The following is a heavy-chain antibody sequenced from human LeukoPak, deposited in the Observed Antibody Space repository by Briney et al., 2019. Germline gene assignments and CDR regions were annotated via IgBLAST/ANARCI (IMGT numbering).Heavy chain of an antibody. V-gene: IGHV3-48*01. Sequence: GGSLRLSCAASGFTVSSNYMSWVRQAPGKGLEWVSYISSSSLSIYYADSVKGRFTISRDNARNSLYLQMNSLRAEDTAMYYCARDATPTQLWFRGSFDYWGLGALVTVAS. CDR1: GFTVSSNY. D-gene: IGHD5-18*01. CDR2: ISSSSLSI. CDR3: ARDATPTQLWFRGSFDY. J-gene: IGHJ4*02.